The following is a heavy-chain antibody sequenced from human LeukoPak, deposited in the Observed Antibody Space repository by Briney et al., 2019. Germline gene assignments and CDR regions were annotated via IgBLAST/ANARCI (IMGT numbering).Heavy chain of an antibody. J-gene: IGHJ4*02. V-gene: IGHV1-2*02. D-gene: IGHD2-21*02. CDR2: INPNSGGT. CDR1: GYTFTGYY. CDR3: ARGLLAYCGGDCYSDY. Sequence: ASVKVSCKASGYTFTGYYMHWVRQAPGQGLEWMGWINPNSGGTNYAQKFQGRVTMTRDTSISTAYMELSRLRSDDTAVYYCARGLLAYCGGDCYSDYWGQGTLVTVSS.